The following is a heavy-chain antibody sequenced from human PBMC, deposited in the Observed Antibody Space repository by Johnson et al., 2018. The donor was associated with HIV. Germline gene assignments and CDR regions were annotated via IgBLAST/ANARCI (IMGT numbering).Heavy chain of an antibody. V-gene: IGHV3-30*18. Sequence: QMLLVESGGGVVQPGRSLRLSCAASGFTFSSYGMHWVRQAPGKGLEWVAVISHDGINKYYRDSVKGRFTISRDNSKNTLHLQINSLRAEDTAMYYCAKERAYIRSFGIWGQGTVVTVSS. CDR2: ISHDGINK. D-gene: IGHD1-14*01. CDR1: GFTFSSYG. J-gene: IGHJ3*02. CDR3: AKERAYIRSFGI.